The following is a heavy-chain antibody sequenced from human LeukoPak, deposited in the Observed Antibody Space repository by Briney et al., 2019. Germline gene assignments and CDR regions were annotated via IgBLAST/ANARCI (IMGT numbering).Heavy chain of an antibody. Sequence: PSETLSLTCAVSGYSISSGYYWGWIRQPPGKGLEWIGSIYHSGSTYYNPSLKSRVTISVDTSKNQFSLKLSSVTAADTAVYYCASRREYCSGGSCYLTERLFYYWGQGTLVTVFS. J-gene: IGHJ4*02. V-gene: IGHV4-38-2*01. CDR3: ASRREYCSGGSCYLTERLFYY. CDR1: GYSISSGYY. D-gene: IGHD2-15*01. CDR2: IYHSGST.